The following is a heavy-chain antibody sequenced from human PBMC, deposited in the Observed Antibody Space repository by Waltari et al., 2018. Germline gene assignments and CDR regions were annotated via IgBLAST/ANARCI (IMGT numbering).Heavy chain of an antibody. V-gene: IGHV1-2*02. CDR3: ARDLFPNFWSGYGFDF. CDR2: INPKSGAT. D-gene: IGHD3-3*01. Sequence: QVHLVQSGAEVRKPGASVRVSCKTSGYTFSDHDIYWVRQAPGQGLEWMGWINPKSGATNPAQKYQGRVTMTTDTSTNTVYMELRRLTSDDTAVYYCARDLFPNFWSGYGFDFWGQGTKVTVSS. J-gene: IGHJ3*01. CDR1: GYTFSDHD.